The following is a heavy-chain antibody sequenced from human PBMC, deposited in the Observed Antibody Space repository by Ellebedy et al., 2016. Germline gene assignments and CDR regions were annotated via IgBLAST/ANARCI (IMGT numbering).Heavy chain of an antibody. D-gene: IGHD6-19*01. CDR2: ISPYSGNT. J-gene: IGHJ4*02. CDR1: GYTFGSYG. Sequence: ASVKVSCKASGYTFGSYGISWVRQAPGQGLEWMAWISPYSGNTKYAQKLQGRVTMTADTSTSTAYTELTSLTSDDTAVYYCARDKTASSGWRIDYWGQGTLVTVSS. V-gene: IGHV1-18*01. CDR3: ARDKTASSGWRIDY.